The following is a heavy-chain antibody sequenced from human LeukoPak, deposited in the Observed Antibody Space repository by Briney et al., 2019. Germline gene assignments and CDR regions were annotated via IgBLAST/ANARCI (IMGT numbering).Heavy chain of an antibody. CDR3: AKRQLGHIDY. J-gene: IGHJ4*02. CDR1: GFTFSSYA. D-gene: IGHD6-6*01. V-gene: IGHV3-30-3*02. Sequence: GRSLRLSCAASGFTFSSYAMHWVRQAPGKGLEWVALISYDGSNKYYADSVKGRFTISRDNSKNTLYLQMNSLRAEDTAVYYCAKRQLGHIDYWGQGTLVIVSS. CDR2: ISYDGSNK.